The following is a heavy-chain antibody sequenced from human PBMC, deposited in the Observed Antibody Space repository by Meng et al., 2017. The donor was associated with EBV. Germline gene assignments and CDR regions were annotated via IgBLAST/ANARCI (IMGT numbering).Heavy chain of an antibody. D-gene: IGHD6-19*01. V-gene: IGHV1-2*06. CDR3: ARVGIAVAGTGDY. CDR1: GSTFTGYY. CDR2: INPNSGGT. Sequence: QGRLVQSGAGGKKPGAPVKVSCKASGSTFTGYYMHWVRQAPGQGLEWMGRINPNSGGTNYAQKFQGRVTMTRDTSISTAYMELSRPRSDDTAVYYCARVGIAVAGTGDYWGQGTLVTVSS. J-gene: IGHJ4*02.